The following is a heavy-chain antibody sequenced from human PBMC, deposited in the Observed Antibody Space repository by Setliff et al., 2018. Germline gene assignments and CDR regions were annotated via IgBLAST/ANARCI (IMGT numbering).Heavy chain of an antibody. Sequence: SVKVSCKTSEGTFSSSSINWVRQAPGLGLEWMGAIVPVLNTVNYAPNFQGRVTITADDCTTTVHMELSSLTSADTAVYFCAREPGTYMGNDGFDVWGQGTVVTVSS. CDR3: AREPGTYMGNDGFDV. CDR1: EGTFSSSS. V-gene: IGHV1-69*13. D-gene: IGHD1-7*01. J-gene: IGHJ3*01. CDR2: IVPVLNTV.